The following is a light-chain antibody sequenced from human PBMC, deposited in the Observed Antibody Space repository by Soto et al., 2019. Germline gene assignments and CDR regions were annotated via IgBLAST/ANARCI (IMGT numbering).Light chain of an antibody. CDR1: QSITIY. Sequence: DIQMTQSPSSLSASVGDRVTITCRASQSITIYLNWYQQKPGEAPNLLIFGASTLQSGVPSRFSGSGSGTDVTRTMSSLQPEDFATYYCQQSYSTLWTFGQGTKVEIK. J-gene: IGKJ1*01. CDR2: GAS. CDR3: QQSYSTLWT. V-gene: IGKV1-39*01.